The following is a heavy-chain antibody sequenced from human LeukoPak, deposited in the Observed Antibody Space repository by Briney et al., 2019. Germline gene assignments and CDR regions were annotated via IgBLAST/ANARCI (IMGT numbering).Heavy chain of an antibody. CDR1: GFTVSSNY. CDR2: IYSGGST. J-gene: IGHJ3*02. Sequence: GGSLRLSCAASGFTVSSNYMSWVRQAPGKGLEWVSVIYSGGSTYYADSVKGRFTISRDNSKNTLYLQMNGLRAEDTAVYYCARTRFGELLGAFDIWGQGTMVTVSS. CDR3: ARTRFGELLGAFDI. D-gene: IGHD3-10*01. V-gene: IGHV3-53*01.